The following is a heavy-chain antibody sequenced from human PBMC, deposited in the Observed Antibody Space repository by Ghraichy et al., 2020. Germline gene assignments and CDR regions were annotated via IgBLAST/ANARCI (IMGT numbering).Heavy chain of an antibody. CDR1: GFIFSSYS. J-gene: IGHJ6*02. Sequence: ESLRLSCVGSGFIFSSYSMNWVRQSPGKGLEWVSYITSSSRTTSYADSVKGRFTISRDNSMNTLYLQMNSLRPEDTAAYYCARDIKSSSWSYYYYAMDVWGQGTTVTVSS. CDR2: ITSSSRTT. CDR3: ARDIKSSSWSYYYYAMDV. V-gene: IGHV3-48*01. D-gene: IGHD6-13*01.